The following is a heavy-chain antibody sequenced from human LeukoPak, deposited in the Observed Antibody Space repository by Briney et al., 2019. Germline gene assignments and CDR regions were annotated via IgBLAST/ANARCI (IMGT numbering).Heavy chain of an antibody. V-gene: IGHV1-2*02. CDR3: AKDRGDRWQQFYEAFDI. Sequence: GASVKVSCKASGYTFTGYYMHWVRQAPGQGLEWMGWIDPNSGGTNYAQKFQGRATMTRDTSISTAYMELSRLRSDDTAVYYCAKDRGDRWQQFYEAFDIWGQGTMVTVSS. J-gene: IGHJ3*02. D-gene: IGHD5-24*01. CDR1: GYTFTGYY. CDR2: IDPNSGGT.